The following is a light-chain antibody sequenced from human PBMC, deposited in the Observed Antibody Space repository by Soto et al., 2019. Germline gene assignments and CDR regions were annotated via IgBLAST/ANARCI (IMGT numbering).Light chain of an antibody. J-gene: IGLJ2*01. CDR1: SSNVGSSF. Sequence: QSVLTQPPSASGTPGQTVTISCSGSSSNVGSSFLYWYQQLPGTAPNLLIYTNNQRPSGVPDRFSASKSGASASLAISGLRSEDEADYYCATWDGSLSGPVFGGGTKLTVL. V-gene: IGLV1-47*01. CDR3: ATWDGSLSGPV. CDR2: TNN.